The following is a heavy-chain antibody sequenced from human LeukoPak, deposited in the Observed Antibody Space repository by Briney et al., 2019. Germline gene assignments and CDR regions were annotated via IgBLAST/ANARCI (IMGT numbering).Heavy chain of an antibody. D-gene: IGHD5-18*01. Sequence: SVKVSCKASGGTFSSYAISWVRQAPGQGLEWMGGIIPICGTETYAQKFQGRFTITTDESTSTAYMELSSLRSEHTAVYYCGAGTAMVQNYYYYYMDVWGKGTTVTVSS. J-gene: IGHJ6*03. CDR1: GGTFSSYA. CDR3: GAGTAMVQNYYYYYMDV. CDR2: IIPICGTE. V-gene: IGHV1-69*05.